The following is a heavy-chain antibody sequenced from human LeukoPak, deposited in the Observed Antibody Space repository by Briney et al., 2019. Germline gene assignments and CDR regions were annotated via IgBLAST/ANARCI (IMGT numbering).Heavy chain of an antibody. Sequence: PGGSLRLSCAASGFTFSSYWMSWVRQAPGKGLEWVANIKQDGSEKYYVDSVKGRFTISRDNAKNSLYLQMNSLRAEDTAVYYCARYSGSYQHYYYYYYMDVWGKGTTVTVSS. V-gene: IGHV3-7*01. CDR2: IKQDGSEK. D-gene: IGHD1-26*01. J-gene: IGHJ6*03. CDR3: ARYSGSYQHYYYYYYMDV. CDR1: GFTFSSYW.